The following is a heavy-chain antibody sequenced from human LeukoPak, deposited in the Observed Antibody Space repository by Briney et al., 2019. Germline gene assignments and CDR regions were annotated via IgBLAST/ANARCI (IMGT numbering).Heavy chain of an antibody. D-gene: IGHD3-9*01. Sequence: GGSLRLSCAASGFTFSSYSMNWVRQAPGKGLEWVSSISSSSSYIYYADSVKGRFTISRDNAKNSLYLQMNSLRAEDTAVYYCARESRGYDILTGKYHRGYYSYYMDVWGKGTTVTVSS. CDR3: ARESRGYDILTGKYHRGYYSYYMDV. CDR2: ISSSSSYI. CDR1: GFTFSSYS. V-gene: IGHV3-21*01. J-gene: IGHJ6*03.